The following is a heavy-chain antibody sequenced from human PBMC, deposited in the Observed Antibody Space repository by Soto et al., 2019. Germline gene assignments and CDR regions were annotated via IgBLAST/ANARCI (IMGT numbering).Heavy chain of an antibody. Sequence: ASVKVSCKASGYTFTGYYMHWVRQAPGQGLEWMGWINPNSGGTNYAQKFQGWVTMTRDTSISTAYMELSRLRSDDTAVYYCARGEGGPRWGSIDYRGQGTLVTSPQ. CDR3: ARGEGGPRWGSIDY. CDR2: INPNSGGT. D-gene: IGHD2-21*01. V-gene: IGHV1-2*04. CDR1: GYTFTGYY. J-gene: IGHJ4*02.